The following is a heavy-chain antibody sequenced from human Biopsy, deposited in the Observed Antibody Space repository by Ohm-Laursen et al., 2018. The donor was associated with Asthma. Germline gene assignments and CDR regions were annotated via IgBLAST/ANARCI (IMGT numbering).Heavy chain of an antibody. CDR3: ARKAGSCISRTCYSLDF. J-gene: IGHJ4*02. Sequence: SVKVPCKSLGGTFNTYVIGWVRQAPGQGLEWMGGINSVFGTTTYPQKFQDRVTITADDSTSTVYMELSSLRSEDTAVYYCARKAGSCISRTCYSLDFWGQGTLVTVS. D-gene: IGHD2-2*01. CDR1: GGTFNTYV. CDR2: INSVFGTT. V-gene: IGHV1-69*13.